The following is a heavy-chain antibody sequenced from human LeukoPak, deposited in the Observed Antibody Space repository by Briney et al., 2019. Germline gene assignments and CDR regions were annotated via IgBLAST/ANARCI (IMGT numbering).Heavy chain of an antibody. CDR3: TREFCSSTNCYFDY. D-gene: IGHD2-2*01. V-gene: IGHV3-7*01. CDR1: GFTFSNYW. Sequence: PGESLRLSCAASGFTFSNYWMTWVRQAPGKGLEWVASIKQDGSEKYYVDSVKGRFTISRDNAKNSLYLQMNSLRAEDTAVHYCTREFCSSTNCYFDYWGQGTLVTVSS. CDR2: IKQDGSEK. J-gene: IGHJ4*02.